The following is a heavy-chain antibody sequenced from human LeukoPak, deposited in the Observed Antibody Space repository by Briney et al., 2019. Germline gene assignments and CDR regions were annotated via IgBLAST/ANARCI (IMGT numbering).Heavy chain of an antibody. V-gene: IGHV4-59*11. CDR3: ARDPTPRGSLADAFDI. CDR1: GGSISSHY. CDR2: IYYSGST. Sequence: SETLPLTCTVSGGSISSHYWSWIRQPPGKGLEWIGYIYYSGSTNYNPSLKSRVTISVDASKNQFSLKLSSVTAADTAVYYCARDPTPRGSLADAFDIWGQGTMVTVSS. J-gene: IGHJ3*02. D-gene: IGHD1-26*01.